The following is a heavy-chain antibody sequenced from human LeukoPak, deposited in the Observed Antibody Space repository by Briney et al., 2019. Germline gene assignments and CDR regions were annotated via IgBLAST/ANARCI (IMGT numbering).Heavy chain of an antibody. D-gene: IGHD2-2*01. CDR2: IPYDGSHQ. V-gene: IGHV3-30*18. CDR3: AKDHADIVVLPGAHIDY. CDR1: GFTFSSHG. Sequence: GRSLRLSCAASGFTFSSHGMHWVRQAPGKGLEWVAVIPYDGSHQYYADSVKGRVTISRDNFKNTLYLQMNSLRADDTAVYYCAKDHADIVVLPGAHIDYWGQGTLVTVSS. J-gene: IGHJ4*02.